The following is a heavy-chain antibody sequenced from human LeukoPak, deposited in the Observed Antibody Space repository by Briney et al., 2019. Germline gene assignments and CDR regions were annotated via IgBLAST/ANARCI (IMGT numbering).Heavy chain of an antibody. J-gene: IGHJ4*02. CDR1: GGSISSGGYY. Sequence: PSETLSLTCTVSGGSISSGGYYWSWIRQHPGKGLEWIEYIYYSGSTYYNPSLKSRVTISVDTSKNQFSLKLSSVTAADTAVYYCAKGAEVRGVIAHWGQGPLVTVSS. CDR2: IYYSGST. CDR3: AKGAEVRGVIAH. V-gene: IGHV4-31*03. D-gene: IGHD3-10*01.